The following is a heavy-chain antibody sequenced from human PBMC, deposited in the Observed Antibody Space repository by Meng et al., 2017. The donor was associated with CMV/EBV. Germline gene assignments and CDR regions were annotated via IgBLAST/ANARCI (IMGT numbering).Heavy chain of an antibody. D-gene: IGHD5-24*01. V-gene: IGHV3-66*01. J-gene: IGHJ5*02. CDR3: ATDGYSREWRLQLGWSA. CDR2: IYRGGST. Sequence: EGQVWASGGGLWPPGVSGRFSCAACGFSVSSNYLSWVRQDPGKGLEWVSVIYRGGSTYYADAVKGRFTISRDNSTNTLYLQMNSLRAEDTAVYYCATDGYSREWRLQLGWSAWGQGTLVTVSS. CDR1: GFSVSSNY.